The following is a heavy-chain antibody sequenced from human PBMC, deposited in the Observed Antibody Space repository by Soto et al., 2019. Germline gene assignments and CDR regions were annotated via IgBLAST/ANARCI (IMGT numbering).Heavy chain of an antibody. CDR1: GGSFSDYY. Sequence: QVQLQQWGAGLLKPSETLSLTCAVYGGSFSDYYWNWIRQPPGKGLEWIGEINHGGSTKYNPSLKTQLTRSIDTSKNQFSLKLSSVTAADTAVYYCARGVGYCDSTSCYEFDPWGQGTLVTVSS. CDR2: INHGGST. D-gene: IGHD2-2*01. CDR3: ARGVGYCDSTSCYEFDP. J-gene: IGHJ5*02. V-gene: IGHV4-34*01.